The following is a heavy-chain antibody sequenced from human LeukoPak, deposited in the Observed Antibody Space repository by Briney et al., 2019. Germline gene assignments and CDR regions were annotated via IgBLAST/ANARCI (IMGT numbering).Heavy chain of an antibody. CDR1: GFTFSSYA. D-gene: IGHD6-13*01. V-gene: IGHV3-23*01. J-gene: IGHJ4*02. Sequence: GGSLRLSCAASGFTFSSYAMSWVRQAPGKGLEWVSAISGSGGSTYYADSVKGRFTISRDNSKNTLYLQMNSLRAEDTAVYYCAKSSTYSRARWPDYWGQGTLVTVSS. CDR2: ISGSGGST. CDR3: AKSSTYSRARWPDY.